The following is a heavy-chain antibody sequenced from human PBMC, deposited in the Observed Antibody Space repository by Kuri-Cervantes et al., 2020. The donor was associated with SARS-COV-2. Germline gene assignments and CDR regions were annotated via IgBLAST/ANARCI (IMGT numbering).Heavy chain of an antibody. D-gene: IGHD2-2*01. V-gene: IGHV1-18*01. CDR2: ISAYNGNT. Sequence: ASVKVSCKASGYTFTSYGISWVRQAPGQGLEWMGWISAYNGNTNYAQKLQGRVTMTTDTSTSTAYMELRSLRSDDTAVYYCARETGWEYQLLDDAFGIWGQGTMVTVSS. CDR3: ARETGWEYQLLDDAFGI. J-gene: IGHJ3*02. CDR1: GYTFTSYG.